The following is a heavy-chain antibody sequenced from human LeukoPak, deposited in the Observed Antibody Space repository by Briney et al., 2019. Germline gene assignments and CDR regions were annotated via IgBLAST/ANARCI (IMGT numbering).Heavy chain of an antibody. CDR1: GFTFSSYS. Sequence: PGGSLRLSCAASGFTFSSYSINWVRQAPGKGLEWVSYISSSGSTIYYADSVKGRFTISRDNAKNSLYLQMNSLRAEDTAVYYCARYLTGIAGTQENWFDPWGQGTLVTVSS. CDR2: ISSSGSTI. D-gene: IGHD6-13*01. CDR3: ARYLTGIAGTQENWFDP. V-gene: IGHV3-48*04. J-gene: IGHJ5*02.